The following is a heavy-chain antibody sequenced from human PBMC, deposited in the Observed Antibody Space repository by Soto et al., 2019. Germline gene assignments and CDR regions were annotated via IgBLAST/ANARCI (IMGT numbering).Heavy chain of an antibody. Sequence: GESLKISCQASGYSFTRFWIGWVRQVPGKGLEWLGVIFPSDSDTRYSPSFQGQVTISVDKSVTTAYLQLNNLEASDSAVYYCARSGLDYYYGADVWGQGTTVTVS. V-gene: IGHV5-51*01. J-gene: IGHJ6*02. D-gene: IGHD1-26*01. CDR2: IFPSDSDT. CDR3: ARSGLDYYYGADV. CDR1: GYSFTRFW.